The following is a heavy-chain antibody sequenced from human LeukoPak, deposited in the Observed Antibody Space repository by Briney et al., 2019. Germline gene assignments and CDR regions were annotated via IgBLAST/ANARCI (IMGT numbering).Heavy chain of an antibody. CDR2: ISGSGNST. V-gene: IGHV3-23*01. D-gene: IGHD6-19*01. CDR3: AKGAGSSGWYPNDY. Sequence: PGGSLRLSCVASGITFSSYAMSWVRQAPGKGLGWVSVISGSGNSTYYADSVKGRFPVSRDNSRNTLYLQMNSLRAEDTAVYYCAKGAGSSGWYPNDYWGQGTLVTVSS. CDR1: GITFSSYA. J-gene: IGHJ4*02.